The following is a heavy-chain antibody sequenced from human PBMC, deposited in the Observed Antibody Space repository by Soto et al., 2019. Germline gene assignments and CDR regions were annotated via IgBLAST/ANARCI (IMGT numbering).Heavy chain of an antibody. Sequence: ASVKVSCKACGYTVTIYGISWVRQAPGQGLEWMGWISAYNGNANYAQKLQGRVTMTTDTSTSTAYMELRSLRSDDTAVYYCASSRDYYYYYYMDVWGKGTTVTVS. J-gene: IGHJ6*03. D-gene: IGHD2-21*02. CDR2: ISAYNGNA. CDR3: ASSRDYYYYYYMDV. CDR1: GYTVTIYG. V-gene: IGHV1-18*01.